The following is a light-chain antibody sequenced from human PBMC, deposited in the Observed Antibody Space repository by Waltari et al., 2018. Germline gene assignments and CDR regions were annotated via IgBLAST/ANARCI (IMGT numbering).Light chain of an antibody. CDR2: DDN. CDR3: QSYDSGLSARV. V-gene: IGLV1-40*01. Sequence: QYVLTQPPSLSTAPGQTVTISCTRGNGNIGTGYAVHCYQCLPGIAPKLLIYDDNNRPSGVPDRFSGSKSGTSASLAITGLQAEDEADYYCQSYDSGLSARVFGGGTKLTVL. CDR1: NGNIGTGYA. J-gene: IGLJ3*02.